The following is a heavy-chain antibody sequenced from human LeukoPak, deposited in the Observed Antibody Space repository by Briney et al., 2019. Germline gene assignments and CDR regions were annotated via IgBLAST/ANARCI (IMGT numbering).Heavy chain of an antibody. J-gene: IGHJ4*02. CDR1: GFTFSSYG. V-gene: IGHV3-30*19. D-gene: IGHD3-10*01. Sequence: PGGSLRLSCAASGFTFSSYGMHWVRQAPGKGLEWVAVISYDGSNKYYADSVKGRFTISRDNSKNTLYLQMNSLRAEDTAVYYCARGRRVPGWTFGEGLYWGQGTLVTVSS. CDR2: ISYDGSNK. CDR3: ARGRRVPGWTFGEGLY.